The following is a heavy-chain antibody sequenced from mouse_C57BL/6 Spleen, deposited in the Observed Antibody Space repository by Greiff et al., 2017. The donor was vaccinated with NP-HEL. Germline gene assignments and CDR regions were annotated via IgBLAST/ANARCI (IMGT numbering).Heavy chain of an antibody. Sequence: QVQLQQSGPELVKPGASVKISCKASGYAFSSSWMNWVKQRPGKGLEWIGRIYPGDGDTNYNGKFKGKATLTADKSSSTAYMQLSSLTSEDSAVYFCAIYYEDYFDYWGQGTTLTVSS. CDR2: IYPGDGDT. CDR3: AIYYEDYFDY. CDR1: GYAFSSSW. D-gene: IGHD1-1*02. V-gene: IGHV1-82*01. J-gene: IGHJ2*01.